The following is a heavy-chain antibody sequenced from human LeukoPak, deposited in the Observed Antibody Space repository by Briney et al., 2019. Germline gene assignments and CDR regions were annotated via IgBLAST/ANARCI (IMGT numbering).Heavy chain of an antibody. J-gene: IGHJ6*03. V-gene: IGHV3-53*01. CDR1: GFTVSTNS. CDR3: ARGSPTVTTGYYYYYMDV. CDR2: IYSGGST. D-gene: IGHD4-17*01. Sequence: GGSLRLSCTVSGFTVSTNSMSWVRQTPGKGLEWVSFIYSGGSTHYSDSVKGRFTISRDNSKNTLYLQMNSLRAEDTAVYYCARGSPTVTTGYYYYYMDVWGKGTTVTISS.